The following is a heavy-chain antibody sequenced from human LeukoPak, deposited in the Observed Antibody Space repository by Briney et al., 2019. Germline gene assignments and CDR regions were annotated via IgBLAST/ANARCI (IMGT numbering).Heavy chain of an antibody. D-gene: IGHD6-13*01. CDR1: GGSISSGGYY. CDR3: ARGGAAAGEFDY. V-gene: IGHV4-30-2*01. CDR2: IYHSGST. J-gene: IGHJ4*02. Sequence: SETLSLTCTVSGGSISSGGYYWSWIRQPPGKGLEWIGYIYHSGSTYYNPSLKSRVTISVDRSKNQFSLKLSPVTAADTAVYYCARGGAAAGEFDYWGQGTLVTVSS.